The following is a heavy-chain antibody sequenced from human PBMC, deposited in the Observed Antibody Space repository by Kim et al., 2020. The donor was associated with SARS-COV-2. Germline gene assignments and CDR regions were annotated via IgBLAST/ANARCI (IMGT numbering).Heavy chain of an antibody. Sequence: SETLSLTCTVSGGSISSSSYYWGWIRQPPGKGLEWIGSIYYSGSTYYNPSLKSRVTISVDTSKNQFSLKLSSVTAADTAVYYCARPVGSSSDLYSWFDPWGQGTLVTVSS. CDR2: IYYSGST. V-gene: IGHV4-39*01. J-gene: IGHJ5*02. D-gene: IGHD6-6*01. CDR3: ARPVGSSSDLYSWFDP. CDR1: GGSISSSSYY.